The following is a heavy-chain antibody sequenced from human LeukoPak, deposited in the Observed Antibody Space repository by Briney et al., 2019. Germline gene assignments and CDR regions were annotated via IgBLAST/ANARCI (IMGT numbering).Heavy chain of an antibody. D-gene: IGHD3-10*01. CDR3: AKDLGYGSGSSFDY. Sequence: GSLRLSCAASGFTFTSYAVNWVRQAPGKGLEWVSSISGGGGGTYYADSVKGRFTISRDNSKNTLYLQMNSLRAEDTAVYYCAKDLGYGSGSSFDYWGQGTLVSVSS. V-gene: IGHV3-23*01. CDR2: ISGGGGGT. CDR1: GFTFTSYA. J-gene: IGHJ4*02.